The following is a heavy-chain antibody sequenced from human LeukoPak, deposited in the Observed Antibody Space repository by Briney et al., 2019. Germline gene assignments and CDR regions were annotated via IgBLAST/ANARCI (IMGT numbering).Heavy chain of an antibody. CDR2: ISYDGSNK. J-gene: IGHJ4*02. Sequence: GGSLRLSCAASGFTFSSYAMHWVRQAPGKGLEWVAVISYDGSNKYYADSVKGRFTISRDNSKNTLYLQMNSLRAEDTAVYYCARERTYYYGSGSLTSDYWGQGTLVTVSS. V-gene: IGHV3-30-3*01. CDR1: GFTFSSYA. D-gene: IGHD3-10*01. CDR3: ARERTYYYGSGSLTSDY.